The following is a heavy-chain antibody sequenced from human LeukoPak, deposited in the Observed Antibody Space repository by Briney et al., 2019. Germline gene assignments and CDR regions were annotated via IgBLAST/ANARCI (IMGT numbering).Heavy chain of an antibody. V-gene: IGHV3-23*01. CDR1: GFTFSSYG. Sequence: QSGGSLRLSCAASGFTFSSYGISWVRQAPGKGLEWVSAISGSGASTYYAESVRGRFTISRENYKNTLYLQMNSLRAEDTAVYYCAKGVADRPVGYYFDNWGQGTLVTVSS. CDR2: ISGSGAST. CDR3: AKGVADRPVGYYFDN. J-gene: IGHJ4*02.